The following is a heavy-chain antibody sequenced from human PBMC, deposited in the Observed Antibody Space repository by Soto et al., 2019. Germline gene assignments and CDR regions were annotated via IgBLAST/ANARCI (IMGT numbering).Heavy chain of an antibody. CDR2: INAGNGNT. J-gene: IGHJ6*02. D-gene: IGHD3-3*01. Sequence: GASVKVSCKASGYTFTSYAMHWVRQAPGQRLEKMGWINAGNGNTKYSQKFQGRVTITRDTSASTAYMELSSLRSEDTAVYYCARGPSRHYDFWSGEYYGMDVWGQGTTVTVSS. V-gene: IGHV1-3*01. CDR3: ARGPSRHYDFWSGEYYGMDV. CDR1: GYTFTSYA.